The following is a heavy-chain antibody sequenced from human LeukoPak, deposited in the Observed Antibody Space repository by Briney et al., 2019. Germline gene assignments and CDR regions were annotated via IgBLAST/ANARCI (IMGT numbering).Heavy chain of an antibody. CDR3: ERDGFGEGYNSRRFDP. D-gene: IGHD5-24*01. V-gene: IGHV1-69*05. J-gene: IGHJ5*02. Sequence: VASVKVSCKASGGIYSSYTISWVREAPGQGLEWMGGIIPVFSTTNLAQKFQGRLKISMDESTSTAYMQLSSLRYDDTAVYYCERDGFGEGYNSRRFDPWGQGTLVTVST. CDR2: IIPVFSTT. CDR1: GGIYSSYT.